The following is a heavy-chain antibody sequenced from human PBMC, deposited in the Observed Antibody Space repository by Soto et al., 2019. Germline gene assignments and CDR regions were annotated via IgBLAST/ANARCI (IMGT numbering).Heavy chain of an antibody. CDR3: ATHYDFWSGYYYDY. J-gene: IGHJ4*02. CDR1: GFTFSSYA. Sequence: GGSLRLSCAASGFTFSSYAMSWVRQAPGKGLEWVSAISGSGGSTYYADSVKGRFTISRDNSKNTLYLQMNSLRAEDTAVYYCATHYDFWSGYYYDYWGQGTLVTVSS. D-gene: IGHD3-3*01. CDR2: ISGSGGST. V-gene: IGHV3-23*01.